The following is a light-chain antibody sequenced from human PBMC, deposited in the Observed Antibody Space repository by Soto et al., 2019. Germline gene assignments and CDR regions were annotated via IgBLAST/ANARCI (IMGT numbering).Light chain of an antibody. CDR1: SSDVGDYNY. CDR2: EVT. Sequence: QSALTQPASVSGSPGQSITISCTGASSDVGDYNYVSWYQEHPGQVPKLIIFEVTTRPSGVSDRFSGSRSGNTASLTISGLLAEDEADYYCLSHTGSRTLFGGGTKVTVL. J-gene: IGLJ3*02. CDR3: LSHTGSRTL. V-gene: IGLV2-14*01.